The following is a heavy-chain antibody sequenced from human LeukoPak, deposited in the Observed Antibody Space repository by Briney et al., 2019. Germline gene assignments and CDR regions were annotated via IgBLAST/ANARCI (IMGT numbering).Heavy chain of an antibody. D-gene: IGHD3-22*01. CDR2: IRYHGSNK. J-gene: IGHJ4*02. Sequence: GGSLRLSCAASGFTFSSYGMHWVRQAPGKGLEWVAFIRYHGSNKYYADSVKGRFTISRDNSKNTLYLQMNSLRAEDTAVYYCARGDYYDSSGYIDSWGQGTLVTVSS. V-gene: IGHV3-30*02. CDR3: ARGDYYDSSGYIDS. CDR1: GFTFSSYG.